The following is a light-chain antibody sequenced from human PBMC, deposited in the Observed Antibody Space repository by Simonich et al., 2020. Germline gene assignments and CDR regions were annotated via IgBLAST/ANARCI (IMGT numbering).Light chain of an antibody. Sequence: NFMLTQPHSVSESPGKTVTISCTRSSGSIASNYVQWYQQRPGSAPTTVIYEDNQRPSGVPDRFSGAIDSSYNSASLTISGLKTEDEADYYCQSYDGSNWVFGGGTKLTVL. V-gene: IGLV6-57*03. CDR3: QSYDGSNWV. J-gene: IGLJ3*02. CDR2: EDN. CDR1: SGSIASNY.